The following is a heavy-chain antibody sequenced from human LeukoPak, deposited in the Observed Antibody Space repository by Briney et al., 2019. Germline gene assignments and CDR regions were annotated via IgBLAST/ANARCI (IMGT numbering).Heavy chain of an antibody. J-gene: IGHJ4*02. D-gene: IGHD1-26*01. V-gene: IGHV4-34*01. CDR2: INHSGST. CDR3: ARGVGGSYYIR. Sequence: SETLSLTCAVYGGSFSGYYWNWIRQPPGKGLEWIGEINHSGSTNYNPSLKSRVTISVDTSKNQFSLKLSSVTAADTAVYYCARGVGGSYYIRWGQGTLVTVSS. CDR1: GGSFSGYY.